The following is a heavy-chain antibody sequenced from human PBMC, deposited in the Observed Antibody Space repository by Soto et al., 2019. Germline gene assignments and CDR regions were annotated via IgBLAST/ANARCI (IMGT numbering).Heavy chain of an antibody. CDR3: ARFSSSDANDYYYYMDV. Sequence: SETLSLTCTVSGGSISSYYWSWIRQPPGKGLEWIGYIYYSGSTNYNPSLKSRVTISVDTSKNQFSLKLSSVTAADTAVYYCARFSSSDANDYYYYMDVWGKGTTVTVSS. CDR2: IYYSGST. CDR1: GGSISSYY. D-gene: IGHD6-6*01. J-gene: IGHJ6*03. V-gene: IGHV4-59*01.